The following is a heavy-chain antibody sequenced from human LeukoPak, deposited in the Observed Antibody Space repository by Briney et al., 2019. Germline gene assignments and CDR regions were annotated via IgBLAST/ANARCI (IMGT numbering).Heavy chain of an antibody. V-gene: IGHV3-64D*06. D-gene: IGHD3-22*01. CDR2: ISSNGGST. CDR3: MKLPYSDTSAYYVDY. Sequence: GSLRLSCSASGFTFSTSAIHWVRQAPGKGLEYVSAISSNGGSTYYAGSVKGRFTISRDNSKNTLSLQMSSLRPEDTAVYYCMKLPYSDTSAYYVDYWGQGTLVTVSS. J-gene: IGHJ4*02. CDR1: GFTFSTSA.